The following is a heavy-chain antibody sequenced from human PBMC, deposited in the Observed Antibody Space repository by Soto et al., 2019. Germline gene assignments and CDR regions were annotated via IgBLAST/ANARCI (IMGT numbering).Heavy chain of an antibody. V-gene: IGHV4-34*01. CDR3: ARGQEGVVATH. CDR2: IKDGGRT. CDR1: GGSLSGYY. J-gene: IGHJ4*02. Sequence: QVQLQQWGAGLLKPSETLSLNCAVNGGSLSGYYWSWIRQPPGKGLEWIGEIKDGGRTNYSPSLKCRAHISSDTSNNQFSLRLYSVTAADPGVYYCARGQEGVVATHWDQGTLVTVSS. D-gene: IGHD5-12*01.